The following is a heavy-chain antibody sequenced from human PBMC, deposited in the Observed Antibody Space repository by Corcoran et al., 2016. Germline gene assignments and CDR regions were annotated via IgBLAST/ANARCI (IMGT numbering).Heavy chain of an antibody. CDR1: GYTFTSYY. CDR3: ARAKGKTIYYYYYGMDV. V-gene: IGHV1-46*01. Sequence: QLQLVQSGAEVKKPGASVKVSCKASGYTFTSYYMHWVGQAPGQGLEWMGIINPSGGSTSYAQKFKGRVTMTRDTSTSRVYMELSSLRSEDTAVYYCARAKGKTIYYYYYGMDVWCQGTKVTVSS. CDR2: INPSGGST. J-gene: IGHJ6*02.